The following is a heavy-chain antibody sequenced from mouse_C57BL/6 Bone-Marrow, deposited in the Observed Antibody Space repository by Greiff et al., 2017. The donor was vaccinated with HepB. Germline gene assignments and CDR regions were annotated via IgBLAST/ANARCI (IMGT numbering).Heavy chain of an antibody. CDR1: GFTFSSYG. CDR2: ISSGGSYT. D-gene: IGHD1-1*01. J-gene: IGHJ3*01. CDR3: ARPPFMTTAWFAY. Sequence: EVNLVESGGDLVKPGGSLKLSCAASGFTFSSYGMSWVRQTPDKRLEWVATISSGGSYTYYPDSVKGRFTISRDNAKNTLYLQMSSVKSEDTAMYYCARPPFMTTAWFAYWGQGTLVTVSA. V-gene: IGHV5-6*01.